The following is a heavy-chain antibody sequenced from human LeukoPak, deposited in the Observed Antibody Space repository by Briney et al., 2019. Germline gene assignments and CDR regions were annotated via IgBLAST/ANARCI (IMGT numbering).Heavy chain of an antibody. J-gene: IGHJ4*02. CDR2: ISAYNGNT. CDR1: GYTFTSYG. D-gene: IGHD3-22*01. Sequence: GASVKVSCKASGYTFTSYGISWVRQAPGQGLEWMGWISAYNGNTNYAQKLQGRVTMTTDTSTSTAYMELRSLRSDDTAVYYCARDSRRRPYYYDSSGYYSYWGQGTLVTVSS. V-gene: IGHV1-18*01. CDR3: ARDSRRRPYYYDSSGYYSY.